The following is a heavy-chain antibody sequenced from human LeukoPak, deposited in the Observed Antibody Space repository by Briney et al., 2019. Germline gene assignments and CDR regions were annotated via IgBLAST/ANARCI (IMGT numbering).Heavy chain of an antibody. Sequence: SETLSLTCAVYGGSFSGHYWSWIRQPPGKGLEWIGEINHSGSINFIPSLKTRVTISVDTPESQFSLKMNSVTAADTAVYYCATRRGSGWYYFDYWGQGTPVTVSS. CDR2: INHSGSI. V-gene: IGHV4-34*01. CDR1: GGSFSGHY. CDR3: ATRRGSGWYYFDY. J-gene: IGHJ4*02. D-gene: IGHD6-19*01.